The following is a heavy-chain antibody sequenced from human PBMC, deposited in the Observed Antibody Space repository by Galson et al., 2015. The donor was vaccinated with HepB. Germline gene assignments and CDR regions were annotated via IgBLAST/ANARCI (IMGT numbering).Heavy chain of an antibody. Sequence: SLRLSCAASGFSFNSYAMNWVRQAPGKGLEWVSTISGSGGSTYYANSVKGRFTISRDNSKNTLYLQMNSLRVEDTAVFYCGKASPGYYGSGAPVDYYYGMDVWGQGTTVTVSS. CDR3: GKASPGYYGSGAPVDYYYGMDV. D-gene: IGHD3-10*01. J-gene: IGHJ6*02. CDR2: ISGSGGST. CDR1: GFSFNSYA. V-gene: IGHV3-23*01.